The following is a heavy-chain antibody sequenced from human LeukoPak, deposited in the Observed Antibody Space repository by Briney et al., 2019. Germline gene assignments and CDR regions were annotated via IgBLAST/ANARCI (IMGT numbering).Heavy chain of an antibody. Sequence: GGSLRLSCAASGFTFSSYSMNWVRQAPGKGLEWVSSISSSSSYIYYADSVKGRFTISRDNTKTSLYLQMNSLRVEDTAVYYCASGFSSSWATFDYWGRGMLVTVSS. CDR3: ASGFSSSWATFDY. D-gene: IGHD6-13*01. CDR1: GFTFSSYS. J-gene: IGHJ4*02. V-gene: IGHV3-21*01. CDR2: ISSSSSYI.